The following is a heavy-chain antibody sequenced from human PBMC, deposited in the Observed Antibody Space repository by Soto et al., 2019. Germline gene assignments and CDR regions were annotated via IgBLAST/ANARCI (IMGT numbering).Heavy chain of an antibody. D-gene: IGHD1-1*01. CDR3: VAWGTSTSNP. CDR1: GFTFNTHW. J-gene: IGHJ5*02. CDR2: TKPDGSEK. Sequence: GGSLRLSCAASGFTFNTHWMSWVRQAPGKGLEWVAHTKPDGSEKYYVDSARGRFTISRDNARNSLYLQMNSLRAVDTALYYCVAWGTSTSNPWGQGTLVTVSS. V-gene: IGHV3-7*01.